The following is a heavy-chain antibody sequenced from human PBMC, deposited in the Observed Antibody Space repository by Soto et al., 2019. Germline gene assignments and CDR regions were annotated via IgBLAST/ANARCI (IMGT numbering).Heavy chain of an antibody. J-gene: IGHJ4*02. D-gene: IGHD3-10*01. CDR3: ASPGTPYYFDY. V-gene: IGHV3-9*01. CDR1: GFTFDDYA. CDR2: ISWNSGSI. Sequence: GVSLRLSCAASGFTFDDYAMHWVRQAPGKGLEWVSGISWNSGSIGYADSVKGRFTISRDNAKNSLYLQMNSLRAEDTALYYCASPGTPYYFDYWGQGTLVTVSS.